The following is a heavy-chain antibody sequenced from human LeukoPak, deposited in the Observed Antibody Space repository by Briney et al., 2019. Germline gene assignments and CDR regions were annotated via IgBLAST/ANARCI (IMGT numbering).Heavy chain of an antibody. CDR1: GFTFSSYA. D-gene: IGHD4-11*01. CDR3: AKADYSTTYFDY. Sequence: GGSLRLSCAASGFTFSSYAMSWVRQAPGKGLEWVSAISGSGGSTYYADSVKGRFTISRDNSKNTLYLQMNTLRAEDTAVYYCAKADYSTTYFDYWGQGTLVTVSS. CDR2: ISGSGGST. V-gene: IGHV3-23*01. J-gene: IGHJ4*02.